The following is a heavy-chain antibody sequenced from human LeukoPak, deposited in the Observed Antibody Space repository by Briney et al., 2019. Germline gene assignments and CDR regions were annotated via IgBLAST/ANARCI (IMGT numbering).Heavy chain of an antibody. D-gene: IGHD6-19*01. CDR2: ISAYNGDT. CDR3: ARDPSNTSGWFQYFDL. V-gene: IGHV1-18*01. Sequence: GAPVKLSCEASGYTFTHYGITWVRQAPGQGLEWMGWISAYNGDTIYAQNFQGRVTLTTDSSTSTAYMELRSLRSDDTAVYFCARDPSNTSGWFQYFDLWGRGTLVTVSS. CDR1: GYTFTHYG. J-gene: IGHJ2*01.